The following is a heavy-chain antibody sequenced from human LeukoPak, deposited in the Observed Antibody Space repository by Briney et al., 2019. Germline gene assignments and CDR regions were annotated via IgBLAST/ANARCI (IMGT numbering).Heavy chain of an antibody. D-gene: IGHD1-7*01. CDR1: GVSLQGYY. J-gene: IGHJ6*03. CDR2: ISHEGDS. Sequence: SQTPSLTCAVYGVSLQGYYWSWIRQSPEKGLEWIGEISHEGDSIYNPSLKSRLTLSVDMSKNQFSLNLRSVTAADTAVYYCARGRNYVSDYYFDVWGKGTTVIVSS. CDR3: ARGRNYVSDYYFDV. V-gene: IGHV4-34*01.